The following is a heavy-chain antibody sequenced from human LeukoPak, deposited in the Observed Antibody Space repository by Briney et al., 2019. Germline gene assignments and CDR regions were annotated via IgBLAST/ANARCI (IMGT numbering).Heavy chain of an antibody. CDR3: ARYYYGSGSPPAPYFDY. V-gene: IGHV4-4*02. D-gene: IGHD3-10*01. J-gene: IGHJ4*02. CDR2: IYHSGST. Sequence: PSETLSLTCAVSGGSISSSNWWSWVRQPPGKGLEWIGEIYHSGSTNYNPSLKSRVTISVDKSQNQFSLKLSSVTAADTAVYYCARYYYGSGSPPAPYFDYWGQGTLVTVSS. CDR1: GGSISSSNW.